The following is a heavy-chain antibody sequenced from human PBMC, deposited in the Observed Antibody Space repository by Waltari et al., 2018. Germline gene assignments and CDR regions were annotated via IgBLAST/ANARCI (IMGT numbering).Heavy chain of an antibody. V-gene: IGHV4-39*07. CDR3: ARDQVITTFGVLTTRGPFDY. CDR1: GGSISRSNYF. Sequence: QLQLQESGPGLVKPSETRSLTCSVSGGSISRSNYFGGWIRQPPGKGLEGIGKIYYSGKNYYNPSLKSRVPISVDTAKNQFSLKLSSVTAAATAVYYCARDQVITTFGVLTTRGPFDYWGQGTLVTVSS. D-gene: IGHD3-3*01. CDR2: IYYSGKN. J-gene: IGHJ4*02.